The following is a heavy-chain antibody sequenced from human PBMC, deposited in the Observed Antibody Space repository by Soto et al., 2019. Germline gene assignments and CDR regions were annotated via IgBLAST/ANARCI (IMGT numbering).Heavy chain of an antibody. CDR3: ARDLDMHSSSSGIFDY. CDR2: INAGNGNT. D-gene: IGHD6-6*01. Sequence: ASVKVSCQASGYTFTSYAMHWVRQAPGQRLEWMGWINAGNGNTKYSQKFQGRGTITRDTSASTAYMELSSLRSEDTAVYYCARDLDMHSSSSGIFDYWGQGTLVTVSS. J-gene: IGHJ4*02. CDR1: GYTFTSYA. V-gene: IGHV1-3*01.